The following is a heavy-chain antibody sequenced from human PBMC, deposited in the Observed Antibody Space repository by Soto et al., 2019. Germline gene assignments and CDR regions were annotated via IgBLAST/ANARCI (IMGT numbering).Heavy chain of an antibody. D-gene: IGHD2-15*01. CDR1: GGSFNDYY. CDR2: INHSGST. Sequence: QVQLQQWDAGLLKPSETLSLTCAVYGGSFNDYYWTWVRQAPGKGLEWIGEINHSGSTNYNPSLKSRVTISADTSKNQFSLKLSSVTAADTAVYYCARSLFHCNFGTCYRSEYFQHWGQGTLVTVSS. CDR3: ARSLFHCNFGTCYRSEYFQH. V-gene: IGHV4-34*01. J-gene: IGHJ1*01.